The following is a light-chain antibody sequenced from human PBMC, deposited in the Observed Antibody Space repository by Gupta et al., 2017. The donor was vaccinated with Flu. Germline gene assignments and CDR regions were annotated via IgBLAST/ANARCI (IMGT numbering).Light chain of an antibody. V-gene: IGKV3-11*01. J-gene: IGKJ5*01. CDR3: QQRSNWPLEIT. Sequence: EIVLTQSPATLSLSPGERATLSCRASQSVSSYLAWYQQKPGQAPRLLIYDASNRATGITARFSGSGSGTDFTLTISSLEPEDFAVYYCQQRSNWPLEITFGQGTRLEIK. CDR2: DAS. CDR1: QSVSSY.